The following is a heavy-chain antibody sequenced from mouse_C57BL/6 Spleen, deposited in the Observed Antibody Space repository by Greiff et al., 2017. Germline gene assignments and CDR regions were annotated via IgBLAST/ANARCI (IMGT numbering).Heavy chain of an antibody. Sequence: VQLQQSGPELVKPGASVKIPCKASGYTFTDYNMDWVKQSPGKSLEWIGDINPNNGGTIYNQKCKGKATLSVDKSSSTAYMELRSLTSEDTAVYYCARSYFASWFAYWGQWTLVTVSA. CDR3: ARSYFASWFAY. CDR1: GYTFTDYN. J-gene: IGHJ3*01. CDR2: INPNNGGT. D-gene: IGHD1-1*01. V-gene: IGHV1-18*01.